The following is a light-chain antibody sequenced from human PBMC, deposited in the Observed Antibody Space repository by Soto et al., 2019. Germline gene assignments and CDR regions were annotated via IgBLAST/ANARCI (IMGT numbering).Light chain of an antibody. CDR1: NSDIGYYNF. CDR2: GVT. CDR3: SSYTTTNSLV. V-gene: IGLV2-14*03. Sequence: QSALAQPASVSGSPGQSITISCTGSNSDIGYYNFVSWYQKHPDNAPKLLIFGVTNRPSGISDRFSGSKSGATASLTISGLQAEDEADYYCSSYTTTNSLVFGTGTKLTVL. J-gene: IGLJ1*01.